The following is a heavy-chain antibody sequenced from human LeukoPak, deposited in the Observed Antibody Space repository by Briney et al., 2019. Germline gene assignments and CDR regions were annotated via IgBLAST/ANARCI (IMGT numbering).Heavy chain of an antibody. D-gene: IGHD6-13*01. CDR2: VSASGGST. Sequence: SGRSLRLSCAASGFTFSSYGMHWVRQAPGKGLEWVSSVSASGGSTYHADSVKGRFTISRDNSKNTLHLQMNSLRADDTALYYCAKGALAAAGSGFDYWGQGTLVTVSS. CDR3: AKGALAAAGSGFDY. V-gene: IGHV3-23*01. J-gene: IGHJ4*02. CDR1: GFTFSSYG.